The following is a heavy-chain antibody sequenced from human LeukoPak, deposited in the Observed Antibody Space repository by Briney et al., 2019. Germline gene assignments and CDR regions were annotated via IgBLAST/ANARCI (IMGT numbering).Heavy chain of an antibody. D-gene: IGHD6-6*01. CDR2: IKQDGSEK. CDR1: GFTFSSYW. V-gene: IGHV3-7*01. Sequence: PGGSLRLSCAASGFTFSSYWMSWVRQAPGKGLEWVANIKQDGSEKYYVDSVKGRFTISRDNAKNSLYLQMNSLRAGDTAVYYCARDLKRIQLVSIPRDSWYFDLWGRGTLVTVSS. CDR3: ARDLKRIQLVSIPRDSWYFDL. J-gene: IGHJ2*01.